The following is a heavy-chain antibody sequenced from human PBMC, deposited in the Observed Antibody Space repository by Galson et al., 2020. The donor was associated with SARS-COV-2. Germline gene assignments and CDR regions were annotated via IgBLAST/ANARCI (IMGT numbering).Heavy chain of an antibody. CDR1: GDSISSSNYY. CDR2: SYYNGDT. Sequence: SETLSLTCTVSGDSISSSNYYWGWIRQPPGKGLEWIGTSYYNGDTYYNPSLRGRVTTSMDASKNQFSLKLSSVTAADTAVYFCARHSGWYLPIDWGQGTLVTVSS. J-gene: IGHJ4*02. V-gene: IGHV4-39*01. D-gene: IGHD6-19*01. CDR3: ARHSGWYLPID.